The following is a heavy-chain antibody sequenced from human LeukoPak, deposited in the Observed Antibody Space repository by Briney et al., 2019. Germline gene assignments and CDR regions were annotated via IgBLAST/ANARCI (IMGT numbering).Heavy chain of an antibody. CDR2: IYYSGST. D-gene: IGHD3-10*01. CDR1: GGSISSYY. V-gene: IGHV4-59*08. CDR3: ARHAYYYGSGTDPYAFDI. J-gene: IGHJ3*02. Sequence: SETLSLTCTVSGGSISSYYWSWIRQPPGKGLEWIGYIYYSGSTNYNPSLKSRVTISVDTSKNQFSLKLSSVTAADTAVYYCARHAYYYGSGTDPYAFDIWGQGTMVTVSS.